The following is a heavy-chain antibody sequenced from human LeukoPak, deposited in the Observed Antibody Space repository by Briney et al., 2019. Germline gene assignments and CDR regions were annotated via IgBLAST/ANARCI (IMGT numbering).Heavy chain of an antibody. CDR2: INPNSGGT. CDR1: GYTFTGYY. Sequence: ASVKVSCKASGYTFTGYYMHWVRQAPGQGLEWMGWINPNSGGTNYAQKFQGRVTMTRDTSISTAYMELCRLRSDDTAVYYCAREDSSSWYLKFDYWGQGTLVTVSS. CDR3: AREDSSSWYLKFDY. D-gene: IGHD6-13*01. J-gene: IGHJ4*02. V-gene: IGHV1-2*02.